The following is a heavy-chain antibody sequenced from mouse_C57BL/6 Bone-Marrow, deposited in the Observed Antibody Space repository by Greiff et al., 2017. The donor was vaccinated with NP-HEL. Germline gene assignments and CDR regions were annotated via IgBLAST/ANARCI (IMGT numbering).Heavy chain of an antibody. CDR1: GFNIKDYY. D-gene: IGHD3-2*02. CDR3: ASSSGYALYAMDY. J-gene: IGHJ4*01. Sequence: VHVKQSGAELVKPGASVKLSCTASGFNIKDYYMHWVKQRTEQGLEWIGRIDPEDGETKYAPKFQGKATITADTSSNTAYLQLSSLTSEDTAVYYCASSSGYALYAMDYWGQGTSVTVSS. CDR2: IDPEDGET. V-gene: IGHV14-2*01.